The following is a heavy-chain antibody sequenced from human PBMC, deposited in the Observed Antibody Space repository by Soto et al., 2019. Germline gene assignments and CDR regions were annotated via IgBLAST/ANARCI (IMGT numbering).Heavy chain of an antibody. V-gene: IGHV1-18*01. CDR3: AREEGYCSGGSCHNWFDT. D-gene: IGHD2-15*01. CDR2: ISPYTGNT. CDR1: GYRFTSYG. J-gene: IGHJ5*02. Sequence: GASVKVSCKASGYRFTSYGFSWVRQAPGQGLEWMGWISPYTGNTNYAQKLQGRVTMTTDTSTSTVYMELRSLRYVDTAVYYCAREEGYCSGGSCHNWFDTWGQGTLVTVSS.